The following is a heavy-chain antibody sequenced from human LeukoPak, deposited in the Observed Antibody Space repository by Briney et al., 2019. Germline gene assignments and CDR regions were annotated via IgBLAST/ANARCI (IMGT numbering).Heavy chain of an antibody. D-gene: IGHD7-27*01. CDR1: GFTFSSYA. V-gene: IGHV3-30-3*02. CDR3: AKNGDLLYYFDY. Sequence: PGGSLRLSCAASGFTFSSYAMHWVRQAPGKGLEWVAVISYDGSNKYYADSVKGRFTISRDNSKNTLYLQMNSLRAEDTAVYYCAKNGDLLYYFDYWGQGTLVTVSS. CDR2: ISYDGSNK. J-gene: IGHJ4*02.